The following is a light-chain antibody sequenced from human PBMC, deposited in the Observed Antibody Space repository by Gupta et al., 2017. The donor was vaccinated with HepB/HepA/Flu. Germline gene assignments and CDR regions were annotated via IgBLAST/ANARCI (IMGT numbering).Light chain of an antibody. V-gene: IGLV2-18*02. J-gene: IGLJ1*01. CDR2: EVD. CDR1: SSDIGSYTR. CDR3: SSYTTSNTCV. Sequence: QSALTQPPSVSGSPGQSVTISCTGTSSDIGSYTRVSWYQQSPGTAPKLIIYEVDNRPSGVPDRFSGSKSGNTASLTISGLQTEDEADYYCSSYTTSNTCVFGIGTKVTVL.